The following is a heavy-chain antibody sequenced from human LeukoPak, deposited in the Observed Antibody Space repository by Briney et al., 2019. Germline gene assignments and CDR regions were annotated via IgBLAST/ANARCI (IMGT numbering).Heavy chain of an antibody. Sequence: SETLSLTCAVYGESFDSFYWNWVRQAPGKGLEWLGEVNQSGGGEYNPALESRVAISADASKRQFSLKLISVTAADTAVYYCAVRLTTGRLGTATTWFDPWGQGTLVSVSS. CDR1: GESFDSFY. V-gene: IGHV4-34*01. J-gene: IGHJ5*02. CDR3: AVRLTTGRLGTATTWFDP. CDR2: VNQSGGG. D-gene: IGHD1-1*01.